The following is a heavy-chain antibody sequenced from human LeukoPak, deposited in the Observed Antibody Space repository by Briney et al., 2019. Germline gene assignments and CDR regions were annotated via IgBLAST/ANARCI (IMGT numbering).Heavy chain of an antibody. Sequence: PSETLSLTCTVSGGSISSSSYYWGWIRQPPGKRLEWIGSIYYSGNTYYNPSLKSRVTISVDTSKNQFSLKLSSVTAADTAVYYCARDRTGSYDYWGQGTLVTVSS. CDR3: ARDRTGSYDY. CDR2: IYYSGNT. J-gene: IGHJ4*02. D-gene: IGHD3-10*01. V-gene: IGHV4-39*02. CDR1: GGSISSSSYY.